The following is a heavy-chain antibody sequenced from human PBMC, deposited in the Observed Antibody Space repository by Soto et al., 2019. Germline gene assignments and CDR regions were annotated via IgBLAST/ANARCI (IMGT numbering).Heavy chain of an antibody. Sequence: LRLSCAASGFTFSSYAMHWVRQAPGKGLEWVAVISYDGSNKYYADSVKGRFTISRDNSKNTLYLQMNSLRAEDTAVYYCARVSSPRKYYDFWSGYYSGPTGDWFDPWGQGTLVTVSS. CDR2: ISYDGSNK. D-gene: IGHD3-3*01. V-gene: IGHV3-30-3*01. CDR1: GFTFSSYA. CDR3: ARVSSPRKYYDFWSGYYSGPTGDWFDP. J-gene: IGHJ5*02.